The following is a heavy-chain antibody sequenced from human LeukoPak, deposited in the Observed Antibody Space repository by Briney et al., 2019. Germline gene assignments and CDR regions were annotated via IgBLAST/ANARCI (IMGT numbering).Heavy chain of an antibody. Sequence: ASVKVSCKASGYTFTSYYMHWVRQAPGQGLEWMGIINPSGGSTSYAQKFQGRVTMTRDTSTSTVYMELSSLRSEDTAVYYCARILLRSESFYNPSDCWGQGTLVTVSS. J-gene: IGHJ4*02. CDR2: INPSGGST. CDR1: GYTFTSYY. V-gene: IGHV1-46*01. D-gene: IGHD3-10*01. CDR3: ARILLRSESFYNPSDC.